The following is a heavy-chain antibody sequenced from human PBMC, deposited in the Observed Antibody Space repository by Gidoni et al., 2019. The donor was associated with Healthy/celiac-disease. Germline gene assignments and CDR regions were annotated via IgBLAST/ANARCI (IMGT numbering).Heavy chain of an antibody. CDR2: ISWNSGSI. J-gene: IGHJ3*02. V-gene: IGHV3-9*01. Sequence: EVQLVESGGGLVQRGRSLRRSCAAAGFTFDEYAMHWVRQAPGRGLEWVSGISWNSGSIGYADSVKFRFTISRDNAKTSLYLQMNSLRAEDTALYSCAKDTGDSSGYSDAFDIWGQGTMVTVSS. CDR3: AKDTGDSSGYSDAFDI. CDR1: GFTFDEYA. D-gene: IGHD3-22*01.